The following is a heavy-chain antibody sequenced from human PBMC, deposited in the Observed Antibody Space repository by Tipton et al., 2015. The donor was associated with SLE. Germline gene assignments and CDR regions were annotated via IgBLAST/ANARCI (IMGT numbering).Heavy chain of an antibody. CDR3: ARNPNPRYRVRGVMGGFDY. V-gene: IGHV4-59*11. D-gene: IGHD3-10*01. CDR2: IYYSGST. CDR1: GGSISSHY. Sequence: TLSLTCTVSGGSISSHYWSWIRQPPGKGLEWIGYIYYSGSTNYNPSLKSRVTISVDTSKNQFSLKLSSVTAADTAVYYCARNPNPRYRVRGVMGGFDYWGQGTLVTVSS. J-gene: IGHJ4*02.